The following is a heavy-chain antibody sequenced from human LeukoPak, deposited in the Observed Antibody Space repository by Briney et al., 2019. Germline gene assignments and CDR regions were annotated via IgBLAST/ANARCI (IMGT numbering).Heavy chain of an antibody. V-gene: IGHV3-30*02. CDR2: IRYDGSNK. CDR3: AKEGITMIVVDQLDNWFDP. J-gene: IGHJ5*02. D-gene: IGHD3-22*01. Sequence: GGSLRLSCAASGFTFIAYSMNWVRQAPGKGLEWVAFIRYDGSNKYYADSVKGRFTISRDNSKNTLYLQMNSLRAEDTAVYYCAKEGITMIVVDQLDNWFDPWGQGTLVTVSS. CDR1: GFTFIAYS.